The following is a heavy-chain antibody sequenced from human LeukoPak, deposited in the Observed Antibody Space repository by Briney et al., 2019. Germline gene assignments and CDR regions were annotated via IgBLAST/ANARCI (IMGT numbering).Heavy chain of an antibody. CDR3: AREWQQLVLGIAVAGPFDY. CDR2: INPNSGGT. V-gene: IGHV1-2*02. D-gene: IGHD6-19*01. J-gene: IGHJ4*02. Sequence: ASVKVSCKASGYTFTGYYMHWVRQAPGPGLEWMGWINPNSGGTNYAQKFQGRVTMTRDTSISTAYMELSRLRSDDTAVYYCAREWQQLVLGIAVAGPFDYWGQGTLVTVSS. CDR1: GYTFTGYY.